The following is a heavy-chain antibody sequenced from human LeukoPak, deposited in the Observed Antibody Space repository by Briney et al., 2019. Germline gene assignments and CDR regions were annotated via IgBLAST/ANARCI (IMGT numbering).Heavy chain of an antibody. CDR2: INPNSGGT. D-gene: IGHD1-14*01. J-gene: IGHJ4*02. CDR1: GYTFTDCF. V-gene: IGHV1-2*02. Sequence: ASVRVSCKTSGYTFTDCFVHWVRQAPGQGLEWMGWINPNSGGTEYAQKFLGRVTMTRDTSISTAYMELSRLRSDDTAVYYCARITESYYFDYWGQGTLVTVSS. CDR3: ARITESYYFDY.